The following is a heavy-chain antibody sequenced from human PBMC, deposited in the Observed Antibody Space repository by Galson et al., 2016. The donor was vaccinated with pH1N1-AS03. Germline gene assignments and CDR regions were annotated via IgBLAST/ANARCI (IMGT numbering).Heavy chain of an antibody. CDR2: ITKQSGGI. J-gene: IGHJ4*02. V-gene: IGHV3-9*01. CDR1: GFIFDDYG. Sequence: SLRLSCAASGFIFDDYGMHWVRQAPGKGLEWVAGITKQSGGIHYADSVKGRCSISRDNARNTLQLQLSSLRVEDTAVYYCASDHNWNGYWGQGSLVTVSS. D-gene: IGHD1-20*01. CDR3: ASDHNWNGY.